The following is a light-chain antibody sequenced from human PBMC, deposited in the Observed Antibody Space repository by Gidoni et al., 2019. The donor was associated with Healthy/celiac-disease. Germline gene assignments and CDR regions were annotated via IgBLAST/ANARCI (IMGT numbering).Light chain of an antibody. CDR3: QQLNSSPLT. Sequence: IQLTQSPSSLSASVGDRVTITCRASQGISSYLAWYQQKPGKAPKLLIYAASSLQSGVPSRFSGSGSGTDFTLTISRLQPEDFATYYCQQLNSSPLTFGGXTKVEIK. V-gene: IGKV1-9*01. CDR1: QGISSY. J-gene: IGKJ4*01. CDR2: AAS.